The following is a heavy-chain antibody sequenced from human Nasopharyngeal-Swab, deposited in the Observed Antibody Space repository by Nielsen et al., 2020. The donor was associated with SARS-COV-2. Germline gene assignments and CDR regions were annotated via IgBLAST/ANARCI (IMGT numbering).Heavy chain of an antibody. D-gene: IGHD3-10*01. V-gene: IGHV4-59*12. CDR2: IYYTGST. J-gene: IGHJ5*02. CDR3: AGRVRGVIIDWFDP. Sequence: SETLSLTYTVSGGSISGYYWSWIRQPPGKGLEWFGNIYYTGSTKYNPSLKSRVTISIDTSKNQFSLKLSSVTAADTAVYYCAGRVRGVIIDWFDPWGQGTLVTVSS. CDR1: GGSISGYY.